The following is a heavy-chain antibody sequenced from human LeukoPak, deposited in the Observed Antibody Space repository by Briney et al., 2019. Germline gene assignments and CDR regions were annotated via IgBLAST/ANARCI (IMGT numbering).Heavy chain of an antibody. V-gene: IGHV1-8*03. CDR3: ARAQGITIFGVVMVGYFDL. D-gene: IGHD3-3*01. CDR1: GYTFTNYD. CDR2: MNPNSGNT. Sequence: GASVKVSCKASGYTFTNYDINWVRQATGQGLEWMGWMNPNSGNTGYAQKFQGRVTITRNTSINTAYMELSSLRSEDTAVYYCARAQGITIFGVVMVGYFDLWGRGTLVTVSS. J-gene: IGHJ2*01.